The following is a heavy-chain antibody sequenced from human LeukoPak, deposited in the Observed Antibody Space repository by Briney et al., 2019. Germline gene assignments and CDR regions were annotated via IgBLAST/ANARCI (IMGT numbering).Heavy chain of an antibody. CDR2: VSSDGTTT. J-gene: IGHJ4*02. V-gene: IGHV3-74*01. D-gene: IGHD5-18*01. CDR3: AKSDTAMVHFDY. Sequence: GGSLRLSCAVSGFTFSDYWMHWVRQVPGKGLVWVARVSSDGTTTSYADSVKGRFTISRDNAKNTLYLQMNSLRAEDTAVYYCAKSDTAMVHFDYWGQGTLVTVSS. CDR1: GFTFSDYW.